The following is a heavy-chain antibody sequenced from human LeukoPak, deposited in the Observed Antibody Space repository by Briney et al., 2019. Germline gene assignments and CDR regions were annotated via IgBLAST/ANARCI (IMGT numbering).Heavy chain of an antibody. V-gene: IGHV4-34*01. D-gene: IGHD2-15*01. CDR3: ARGVAYGSGDSCYPPPYGMDV. J-gene: IGHJ6*02. CDR2: IIHNGST. Sequence: SETLSLTCAVYGGSFSGYYWSWIRQPPGKGLEWIGDIIHNGSTNYNPSPKSRVTISVDTSKNQFSLKLSSVTAADTAVYYCARGVAYGSGDSCYPPPYGMDVWGQGTTVTVSS. CDR1: GGSFSGYY.